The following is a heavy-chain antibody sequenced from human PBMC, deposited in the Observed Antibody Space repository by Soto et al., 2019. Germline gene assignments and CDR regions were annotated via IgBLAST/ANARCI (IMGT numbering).Heavy chain of an antibody. CDR3: ARNWNLALVPAAYFDS. CDR2: VYYTGTT. CDR1: NFSVLTSIYC. Sequence: SETLSLTCTVSNFSVLTSIYCWAWIRQPPGKGLEWVGTVYYTGTTYYNPSIQSRVTISIDTSKNQFSLNLNSVTAADTAVYYCARNWNLALVPAAYFDSWGQGTLVTVSS. D-gene: IGHD2-2*01. J-gene: IGHJ4*02. V-gene: IGHV4-39*01.